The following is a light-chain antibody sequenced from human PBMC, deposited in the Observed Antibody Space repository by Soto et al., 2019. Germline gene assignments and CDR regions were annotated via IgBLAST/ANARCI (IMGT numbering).Light chain of an antibody. CDR1: QSISSW. CDR2: KAS. J-gene: IGKJ1*01. CDR3: QQYNRYWT. Sequence: DIQMTQSPSTLSASVGDRVTITCRASQSISSWLAWYQHKPGKAPKLLIYKASSLESGVPSRFSGSGSGTEFTLTISRRQTDDVATYYCQQYNRYWTFGQGTNVDIK. V-gene: IGKV1-5*03.